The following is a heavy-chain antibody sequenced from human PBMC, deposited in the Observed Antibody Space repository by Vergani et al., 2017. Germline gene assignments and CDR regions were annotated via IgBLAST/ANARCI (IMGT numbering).Heavy chain of an antibody. Sequence: QVQLVESGGGVVQPGRSLRLSCAASGFTFSSYGMHWVRQAPGKGLEWVAVISYDGSNKYYADSVKGRFTISRDNSKNTLYLKMNSLRAEDTAVYYCAKDGPPVGLWFGEVMVYGMDVWGQGTTVTVSS. J-gene: IGHJ6*02. CDR1: GFTFSSYG. CDR2: ISYDGSNK. V-gene: IGHV3-30*18. CDR3: AKDGPPVGLWFGEVMVYGMDV. D-gene: IGHD3-10*01.